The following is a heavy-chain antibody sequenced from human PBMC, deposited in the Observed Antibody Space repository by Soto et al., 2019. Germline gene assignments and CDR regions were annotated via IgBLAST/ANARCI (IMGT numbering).Heavy chain of an antibody. D-gene: IGHD4-4*01. CDR3: ARKGDVNYDYLDH. J-gene: IGHJ4*02. CDR1: GYTFTRNP. CDR2: INTKTGNP. Sequence: QVQLVQSGSDLKKPGTSLKVSCKASGYTFTRNPINWVRQAPGQGLEWMGWINTKTGNPTYARDFTGRNVFSLDPSVSTAYLQIYSLRPEDTAVYFCARKGDVNYDYLDHWGQGTRVTVS. V-gene: IGHV7-4-1*01.